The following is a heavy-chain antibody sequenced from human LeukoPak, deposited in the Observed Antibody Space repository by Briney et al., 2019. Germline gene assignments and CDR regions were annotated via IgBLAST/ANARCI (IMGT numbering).Heavy chain of an antibody. D-gene: IGHD2-8*01. CDR1: GGPFSGYY. Sequence: SETLSLTCAVYGGPFSGYYWSWIRQPPGKGLEWIGEINHSGSTNYNPSLKSRVTISVDTSKNQFSLKLSSVTAADTAVYYCARFGYCTNGVCYKGLQPDYWGQGTLVTVSS. J-gene: IGHJ4*02. CDR3: ARFGYCTNGVCYKGLQPDY. V-gene: IGHV4-34*01. CDR2: INHSGST.